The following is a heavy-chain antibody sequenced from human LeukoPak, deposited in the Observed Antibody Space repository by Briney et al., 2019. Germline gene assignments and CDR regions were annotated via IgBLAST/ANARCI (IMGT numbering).Heavy chain of an antibody. V-gene: IGHV1-69*04. Sequence: GAAVKVSCKASGYTFTGYYMHWVRQAPGQGIEWVGRIIPILGIANYAHNFEGRVTITADKSTSTAYMELSSLRSEDTAVYYCAKEAYYYDGSGYPFFDYWGQGTLVTVSS. D-gene: IGHD3-22*01. CDR3: AKEAYYYDGSGYPFFDY. J-gene: IGHJ4*02. CDR1: GYTFTGYY. CDR2: IIPILGIA.